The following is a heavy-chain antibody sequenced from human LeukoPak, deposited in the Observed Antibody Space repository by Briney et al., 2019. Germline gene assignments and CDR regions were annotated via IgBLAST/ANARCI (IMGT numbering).Heavy chain of an antibody. CDR1: GGSISSGDYY. J-gene: IGHJ4*02. CDR2: IYYSGST. D-gene: IGHD1-26*01. V-gene: IGHV4-39*07. Sequence: SETLSLTCTVSGGSISSGDYYWSWIRQPPGKGLEWIGSIYYSGSTYYNPSLKSRVTISVGTSKDQFSLKLSSVTAADTAVYYCARAVRDIAHKRYSGSYYIGYWGQGTLVTVSS. CDR3: ARAVRDIAHKRYSGSYYIGY.